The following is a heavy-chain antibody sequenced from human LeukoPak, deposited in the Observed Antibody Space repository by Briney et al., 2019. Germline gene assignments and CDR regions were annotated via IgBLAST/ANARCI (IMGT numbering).Heavy chain of an antibody. Sequence: SSETLSLTCNVSGYSISSGYYWGWIRQPPGKGLEWIGNIYHSGSTYYNPSLKSRVIISVDTSKNQFSLKLSSVTAADTAVYYCARVPYYYDGSGSNPLIFFDYWGQGTLVTVSS. CDR2: IYHSGST. CDR3: ARVPYYYDGSGSNPLIFFDY. CDR1: GYSISSGYY. D-gene: IGHD3-22*01. V-gene: IGHV4-38-2*02. J-gene: IGHJ4*02.